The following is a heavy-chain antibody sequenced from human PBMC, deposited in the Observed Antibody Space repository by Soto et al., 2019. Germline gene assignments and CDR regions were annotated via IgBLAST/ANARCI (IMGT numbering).Heavy chain of an antibody. CDR1: GYSFTRYW. CDR3: ARLSAYCGGDCGAFDI. CDR2: IYPGDSDT. D-gene: IGHD2-21*02. V-gene: IGHV5-51*01. J-gene: IGHJ3*02. Sequence: GGSLKISCKGSGYSFTRYWIGWVRQMPGKGLEWMGIIYPGDSDTRYSPSFQGQVTISADKSISTAYLQWSSLKASDTAMYYCARLSAYCGGDCGAFDIWGQGTMVTVSS.